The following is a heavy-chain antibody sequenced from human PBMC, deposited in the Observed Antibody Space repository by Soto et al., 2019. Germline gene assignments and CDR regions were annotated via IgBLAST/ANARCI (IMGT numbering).Heavy chain of an antibody. Sequence: PGGSLRLSCTASGFTFGDYAMSWFRQAPGKGLEWVGFIRSKAYGGTTEYAASVKGRFTISRDDSKSIAYLQMNSLKTEDTAVYYCTRDSEKTYYDYVWGSYRFYGMDVWGQGTTVTVSS. CDR3: TRDSEKTYYDYVWGSYRFYGMDV. CDR2: IRSKAYGGTT. D-gene: IGHD3-16*02. CDR1: GFTFGDYA. J-gene: IGHJ6*02. V-gene: IGHV3-49*03.